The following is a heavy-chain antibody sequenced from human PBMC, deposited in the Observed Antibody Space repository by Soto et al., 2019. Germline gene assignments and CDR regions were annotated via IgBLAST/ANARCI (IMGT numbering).Heavy chain of an antibody. CDR2: IDSSDSHT. CDR3: AFNTYDYDTGPNFQYYFDS. Sequence: PGESLKISCKRSGYSFAGYWITRVRQEPGKGLGGMWRIDSSDSHTYYSPSFGGHVTISATKSNTTVFLQWSSLRASDTGMYYCAFNTYDYDTGPNFQYYFDSWGQGTPVTAPQ. V-gene: IGHV5-10-1*01. D-gene: IGHD3-22*01. CDR1: GYSFAGYW. J-gene: IGHJ4*02.